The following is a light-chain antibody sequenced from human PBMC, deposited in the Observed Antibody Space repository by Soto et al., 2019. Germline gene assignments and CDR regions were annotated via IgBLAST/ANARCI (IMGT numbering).Light chain of an antibody. CDR2: RSN. Sequence: QSVLTQPPSASGTPGQRVTISCSGGDSNIGNNFVYWFQQYPGTAPKVVVFRSNQRPAGVPDRISGSKSGTSASLAINGPRSEDEADYYCATWDDSLSGLVFGGGTKLTVL. CDR3: ATWDDSLSGLV. J-gene: IGLJ2*01. CDR1: DSNIGNNF. V-gene: IGLV1-47*01.